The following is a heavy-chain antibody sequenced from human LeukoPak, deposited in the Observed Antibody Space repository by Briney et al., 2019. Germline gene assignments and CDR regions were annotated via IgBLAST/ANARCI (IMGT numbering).Heavy chain of an antibody. Sequence: SRKVSCSASLYTLSPSYITTGRGSPGQRLRWMGWINPDSGGTNSAQNFQCRVTMTRDTSISTAYVELSRLTSDDTAVYDCARTDYDGSGYYYFDYWGQGTLVTVSS. CDR1: LYTLSPSY. J-gene: IGHJ4*02. D-gene: IGHD3-22*01. V-gene: IGHV1-2*02. CDR2: INPDSGGT. CDR3: ARTDYDGSGYYYFDY.